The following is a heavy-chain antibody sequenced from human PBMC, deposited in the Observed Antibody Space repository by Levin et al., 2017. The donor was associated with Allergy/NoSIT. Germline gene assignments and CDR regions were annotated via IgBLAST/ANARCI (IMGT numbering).Heavy chain of an antibody. CDR2: IYYSGST. Sequence: SETLSLTCIVSGGSISSSSYYWGWIRQPPGKGLEWIGSIYYSGSTYYNPSLKSRVTISVDTSKNQFSLKLSSVTAADTAVYYCARLATVTTHWFDPWGQGTLVTVSS. CDR3: ARLATVTTHWFDP. V-gene: IGHV4-39*07. J-gene: IGHJ5*02. CDR1: GGSISSSSYY. D-gene: IGHD4-17*01.